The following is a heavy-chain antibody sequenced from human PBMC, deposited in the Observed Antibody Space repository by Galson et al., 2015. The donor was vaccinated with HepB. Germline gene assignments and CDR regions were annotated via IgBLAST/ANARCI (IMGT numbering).Heavy chain of an antibody. CDR3: AREEYGYGVAGIAAAGYYYYYGMDV. V-gene: IGHV3-30*04. CDR2: ISYDGSNK. D-gene: IGHD6-13*01. CDR1: GFTFSSYA. J-gene: IGHJ6*02. Sequence: SLRLSCAASGFTFSSYAMHWVRRAPGKGLEWVAVISYDGSNKYYADSVKGRFTISRDNSKNTLYLQMNSLRAEDTAVYYCAREEYGYGVAGIAAAGYYYYYGMDVWGQGTTVTVSS.